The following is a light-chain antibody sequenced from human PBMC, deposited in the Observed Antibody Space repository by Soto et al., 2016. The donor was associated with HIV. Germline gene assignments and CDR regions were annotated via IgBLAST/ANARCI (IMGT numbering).Light chain of an antibody. CDR2: QDS. V-gene: IGLV3-1*01. CDR3: QAWDSSTPVV. CDR1: KLGDKY. Sequence: SYELTQPPSVSVSPGQTASITCSGDKLGDKYACWYQQKPGQSPVLVIYQDSKRPSGIPERFPGSNSGNTATLTISGTQAMDEADYYCQAWDSSTPVVFGGGTKLTV. J-gene: IGLJ2*01.